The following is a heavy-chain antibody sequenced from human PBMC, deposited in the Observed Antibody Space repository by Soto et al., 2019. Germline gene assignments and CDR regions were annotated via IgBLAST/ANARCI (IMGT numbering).Heavy chain of an antibody. CDR2: SVPSFGVP. Sequence: QVQLVQSGAEVKKTGSSVKVSCKTSGGTFSSYAVSWVRQAPGQGLEWMGGSVPSFGVPNHAQKFQGRLTITADESTSTVYMELKSLRSEDSAVYYCTRGEGPGFDWGQGTPVTVS. CDR1: GGTFSSYA. D-gene: IGHD3-3*01. CDR3: TRGEGPGFD. J-gene: IGHJ4*02. V-gene: IGHV1-69*01.